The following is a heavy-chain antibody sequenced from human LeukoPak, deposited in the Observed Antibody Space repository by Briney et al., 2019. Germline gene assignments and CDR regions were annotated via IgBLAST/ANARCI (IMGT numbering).Heavy chain of an antibody. D-gene: IGHD1-26*01. CDR3: ARGGGYYAIDY. J-gene: IGHJ4*02. CDR2: LYSDDTT. V-gene: IGHV3-23*01. Sequence: SGGSLRLSCAASGLTFSRYAMSWVRQAPGKGLEWVSVLYSDDTTYYADSVKGRFTISRDNSKNTLYLQMNNLRAEDTAVYYCARGGGYYAIDYWGQGTLVTVSS. CDR1: GLTFSRYA.